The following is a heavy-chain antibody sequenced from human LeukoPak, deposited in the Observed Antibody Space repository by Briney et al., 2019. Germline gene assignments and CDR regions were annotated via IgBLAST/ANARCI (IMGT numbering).Heavy chain of an antibody. CDR1: GGSIGSYY. Sequence: SETLALTCTASGGSIGSYYWSWIRQPPGKGLEWIGYIYYSGSTNYNPSLKSRVSISVDTSKKQFSLKVSSVTAADTAVYYCAREASHCSGDSCYHYFDCWGQRTLVTVSS. J-gene: IGHJ4*02. CDR2: IYYSGST. CDR3: AREASHCSGDSCYHYFDC. V-gene: IGHV4-59*01. D-gene: IGHD2-15*01.